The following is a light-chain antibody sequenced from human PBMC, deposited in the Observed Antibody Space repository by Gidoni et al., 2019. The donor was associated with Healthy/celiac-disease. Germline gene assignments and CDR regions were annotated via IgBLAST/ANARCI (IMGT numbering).Light chain of an antibody. CDR1: QSISSW. J-gene: IGKJ1*01. V-gene: IGKV1-5*03. CDR3: QQYNSLWT. Sequence: DIQMTPSPSTLSASVGDRVTITCRSRQSISSWLAWYQQKPGKAPKLLNYKACSLESGVPSRFSGSGSGKEITLTISSLQPDDFANYYCQQYNSLWTFGQGTKVEIK. CDR2: KAC.